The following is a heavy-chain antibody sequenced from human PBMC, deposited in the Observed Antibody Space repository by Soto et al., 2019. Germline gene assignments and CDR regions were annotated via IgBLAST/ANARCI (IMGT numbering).Heavy chain of an antibody. CDR2: INAGNGNT. D-gene: IGHD3-10*01. V-gene: IGHV1-3*01. CDR3: ARGLGAGSYYYYYYGMDV. J-gene: IGHJ6*02. Sequence: GASVKVSCKASGYTFTIYAMHCVLQAPLQRLEWMGWINAGNGNTKYSQKFQGRVTITRDTSASTAYMELSSLRSEDTAVYYCARGLGAGSYYYYYYGMDVWGQGTTVTVSS. CDR1: GYTFTIYA.